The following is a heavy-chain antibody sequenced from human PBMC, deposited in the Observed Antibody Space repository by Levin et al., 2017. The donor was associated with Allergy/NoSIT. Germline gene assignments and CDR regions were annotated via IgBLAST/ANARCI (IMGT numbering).Heavy chain of an antibody. D-gene: IGHD7-27*01. CDR1: GGSISSHY. V-gene: IGHV4-4*07. J-gene: IGHJ2*01. Sequence: SETLSLTCTVSGGSISSHYWSWIRQPAGKGLEWIGRIYVSGSTNYNPSLTSRVTMSVDKSRNQVSLKLYSVTAADTAVYYCATGTGPYWYFDRWGRGTLVTVSS. CDR3: ATGTGPYWYFDR. CDR2: IYVSGST.